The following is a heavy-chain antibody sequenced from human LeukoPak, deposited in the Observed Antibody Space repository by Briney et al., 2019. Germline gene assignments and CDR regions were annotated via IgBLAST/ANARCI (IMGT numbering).Heavy chain of an antibody. CDR2: IIPIFGTA. D-gene: IGHD5-18*01. V-gene: IGHV1-69*05. Sequence: ASVKVSCKASGGPFINYAFNWVRQAPGQGLEWMGGIIPIFGTANYAQKFQGRVTITTDESTSTAYMELSSLRSEDTAVYYCASPSSSGAAMGFFDYWGQGTLVTVSS. CDR3: ASPSSSGAAMGFFDY. CDR1: GGPFINYA. J-gene: IGHJ4*02.